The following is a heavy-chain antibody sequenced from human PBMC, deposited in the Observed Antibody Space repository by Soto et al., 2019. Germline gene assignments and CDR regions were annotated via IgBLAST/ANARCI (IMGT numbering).Heavy chain of an antibody. CDR2: ISSGSKTI. J-gene: IGHJ4*02. D-gene: IGHD1-26*01. Sequence: GGSLRLSCVASGFTFSSYSVNWVRQAPGKGLEWVSYISSGSKTIYYADSVKGRFTVSRDNAKNSQFLQMNSLRDEDTAVYYCAREDILGARSFDYWGQGTLVTVSS. CDR1: GFTFSSYS. CDR3: AREDILGARSFDY. V-gene: IGHV3-48*02.